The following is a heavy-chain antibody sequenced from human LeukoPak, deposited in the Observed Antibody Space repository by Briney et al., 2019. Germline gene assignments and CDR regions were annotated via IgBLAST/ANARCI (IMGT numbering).Heavy chain of an antibody. CDR1: GFTFSSYA. CDR2: ISGSGGST. Sequence: SGGSLRLSCAASGFTFSSYAMSWVRQAPGKGLEWVSAISGSGGSTYYADSVKGRFTISRDNSKNTLYLQMNSLRAEDTAVYYCAKDPRTTVTTDYGYWGQGTLVTVSS. V-gene: IGHV3-23*01. J-gene: IGHJ4*02. CDR3: AKDPRTTVTTDYGY. D-gene: IGHD4-11*01.